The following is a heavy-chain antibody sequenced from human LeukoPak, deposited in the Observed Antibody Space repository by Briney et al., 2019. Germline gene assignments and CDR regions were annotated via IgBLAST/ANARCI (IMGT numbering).Heavy chain of an antibody. V-gene: IGHV4-39*01. CDR1: GGSIGSSSYY. CDR3: ARHGRLYGDHVPHYFDY. Sequence: SETLSLTCTVSGGSIGSSSYYWGWIRQPPGKGLEWIGSIYYSGSTYYNPSLKSRVTISVDTSKNQFSLKLSSVTAADTAVYYCARHGRLYGDHVPHYFDYWGQGTLVTVSS. D-gene: IGHD4-17*01. CDR2: IYYSGST. J-gene: IGHJ4*02.